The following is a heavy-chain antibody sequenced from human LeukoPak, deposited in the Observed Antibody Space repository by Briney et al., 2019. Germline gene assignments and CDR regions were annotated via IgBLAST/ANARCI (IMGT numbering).Heavy chain of an antibody. CDR3: AKDLPGDPDDQYYGMDV. D-gene: IGHD4-17*01. Sequence: GASLRLSCAASGFTFSNYAMSWVRQAPGKGLECVSAISGSGGRTYYAASVKGRFTISGDNSKNTLHLQLNSLRAEDTALYYCAKDLPGDPDDQYYGMDVWGQGTTVTVSS. CDR1: GFTFSNYA. J-gene: IGHJ6*02. CDR2: ISGSGGRT. V-gene: IGHV3-23*01.